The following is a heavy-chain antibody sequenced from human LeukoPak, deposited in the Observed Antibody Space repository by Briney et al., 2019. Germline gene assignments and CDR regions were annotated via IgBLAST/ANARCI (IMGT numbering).Heavy chain of an antibody. CDR2: ISYDGSSK. Sequence: GGSLRLSCAASGFTFSTYAMHWVRQAPGKGLEWGAVISYDGSSKYYADSVKGRFTISRDNSKNTLYLQMNSLRAEDTAVYYCARARSSYGYGDAFDIWGQGTMVTVSS. V-gene: IGHV3-30*04. D-gene: IGHD5-18*01. CDR1: GFTFSTYA. CDR3: ARARSSYGYGDAFDI. J-gene: IGHJ3*02.